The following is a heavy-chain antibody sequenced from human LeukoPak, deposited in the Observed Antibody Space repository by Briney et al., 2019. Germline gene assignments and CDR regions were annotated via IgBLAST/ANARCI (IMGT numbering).Heavy chain of an antibody. J-gene: IGHJ6*03. CDR2: ISAYNGNT. CDR1: GYTFTSYG. Sequence: ASVKVSCKASGYTFTSYGISWVRQAPGQGLEWMGWISAYNGNTNYAQKLQGRVTMTTDTSTTTAYMELRSLRSDDTAVYYCARNFRLYSKVRHLDYYYYMDVWGKGTTVTVSS. D-gene: IGHD4-11*01. V-gene: IGHV1-18*01. CDR3: ARNFRLYSKVRHLDYYYYMDV.